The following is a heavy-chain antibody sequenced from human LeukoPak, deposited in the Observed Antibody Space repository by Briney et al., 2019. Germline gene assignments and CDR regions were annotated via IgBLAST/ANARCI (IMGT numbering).Heavy chain of an antibody. CDR3: ASNIAYCGGDCFLNWFDP. D-gene: IGHD2-21*02. Sequence: ASVKVSCKASGYTFTGYYMHWVRQAPGQGLEWMGWINPNSGGTNYAQKFQGRVTTTRDTSISTAYMELSRLRSDDTAVYYCASNIAYCGGDCFLNWFDPWGREPWSPSPQ. J-gene: IGHJ5*02. CDR2: INPNSGGT. CDR1: GYTFTGYY. V-gene: IGHV1-2*02.